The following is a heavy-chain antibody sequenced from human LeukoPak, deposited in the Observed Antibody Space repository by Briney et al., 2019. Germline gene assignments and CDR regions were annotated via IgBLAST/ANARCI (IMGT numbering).Heavy chain of an antibody. D-gene: IGHD6-13*01. J-gene: IGHJ4*02. CDR1: GYTFATYG. V-gene: IGHV1-18*01. CDR2: ISANSGKT. Sequence: ASVKVSGKASGYTFATYGFCWVRQAPGHGLEWMGWISANSGKTDYAQKFQGRVTMTTDTSTTTAYMELRSLRPDDTALYFCAKVAGDRMDHWGQGTLLTVSS. CDR3: AKVAGDRMDH.